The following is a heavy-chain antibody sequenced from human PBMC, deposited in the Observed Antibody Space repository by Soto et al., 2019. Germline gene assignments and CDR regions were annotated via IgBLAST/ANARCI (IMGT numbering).Heavy chain of an antibody. Sequence: GGSLRLSCAASGFTXSSYGMHWVRQAPGKGLEWVAVISYDGSNKYYADSVKGRFTISRDNSKNTLYLQMNSLRAEDTAVYYCAKTPVKRGGTIDYSGQGTLVTVSS. CDR3: AKTPVKRGGTIDY. V-gene: IGHV3-30*18. CDR1: GFTXSSYG. D-gene: IGHD2-15*01. CDR2: ISYDGSNK. J-gene: IGHJ4*02.